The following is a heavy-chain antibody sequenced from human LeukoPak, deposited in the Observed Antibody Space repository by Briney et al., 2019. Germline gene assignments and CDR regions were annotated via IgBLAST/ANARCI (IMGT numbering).Heavy chain of an antibody. CDR2: ISSSGSTI. J-gene: IGHJ6*03. D-gene: IGHD3-9*01. CDR3: ARELIGYYEILTGWDYYYYMDV. Sequence: GGSLRLSCAASGFTFSSYEMNWVRQAPGKGLEWVSYISSSGSTIYYADSVKGRFTISRDNAKNSLYLQMNSLKTEGTAVYYCARELIGYYEILTGWDYYYYMDVWGKGTTVIVSS. CDR1: GFTFSSYE. V-gene: IGHV3-48*03.